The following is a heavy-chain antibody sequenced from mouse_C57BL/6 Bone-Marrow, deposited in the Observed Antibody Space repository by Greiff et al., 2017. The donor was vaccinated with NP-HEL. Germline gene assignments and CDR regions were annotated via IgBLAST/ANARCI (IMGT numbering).Heavy chain of an antibody. CDR1: GYTFTDYY. D-gene: IGHD2-1*01. V-gene: IGHV1-26*01. Sequence: EVQLQQSGPELVKPGASVKISCKASGYTFTDYYMNWVKQSHGKSLEWIGDINPNNGGTSYNQKFKGKATLTVDKSSSTAYMELRSLTSEDSAVYYCARPGGNYSYWYFDVWGTGTTVTVSS. CDR2: INPNNGGT. J-gene: IGHJ1*03. CDR3: ARPGGNYSYWYFDV.